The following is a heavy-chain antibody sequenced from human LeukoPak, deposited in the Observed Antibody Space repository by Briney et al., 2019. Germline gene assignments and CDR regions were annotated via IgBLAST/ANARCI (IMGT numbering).Heavy chain of an antibody. D-gene: IGHD2-21*01. Sequence: GGSLRLSCVASGFTFSDYYMSWIRQAPGKGLEWISYISTTGTTIHYADSVKGRFAISRDNAKSSLYLQMNSLRDEDTAVYYCARVWQDYSGVDYWGQGTLVTVSS. CDR3: ARVWQDYSGVDY. CDR2: ISTTGTTI. J-gene: IGHJ4*02. V-gene: IGHV3-11*04. CDR1: GFTFSDYY.